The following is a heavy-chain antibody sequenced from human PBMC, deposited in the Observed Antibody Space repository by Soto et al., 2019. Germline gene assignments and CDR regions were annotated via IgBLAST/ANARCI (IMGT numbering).Heavy chain of an antibody. V-gene: IGHV3-30-3*01. CDR1: GFTFRNHA. CDR2: ISFDGNTQ. CDR3: ARVPLGLASGHGMDV. D-gene: IGHD3-3*01. Sequence: QVQLVESGGGVVLPGRSLRLSCAVSGFTFRNHAMHWVRQAPGKGLEWVAVISFDGNTQYYADSVKGRFSVSRDNYEDSLFLQMDSLRAEDTAVYYCARVPLGLASGHGMDVWGHGTTVSVSS. J-gene: IGHJ6*02.